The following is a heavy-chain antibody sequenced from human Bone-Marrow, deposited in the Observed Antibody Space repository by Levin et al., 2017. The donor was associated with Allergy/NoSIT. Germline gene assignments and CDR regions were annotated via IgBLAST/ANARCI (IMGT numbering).Heavy chain of an antibody. CDR2: MNPNSGNT. J-gene: IGHJ4*02. D-gene: IGHD1-14*01. V-gene: IGHV1-8*01. CDR1: GYTFTSYD. Sequence: ASVKVSCKASGYTFTSYDINWVRQATGQGLEWMGWMNPNSGNTGYAQKFQGRVTMTRNTSISTAYMELSSLRSEDTAVYYCARVFSEPYPSFDYWGQGTLVTVSS. CDR3: ARVFSEPYPSFDY.